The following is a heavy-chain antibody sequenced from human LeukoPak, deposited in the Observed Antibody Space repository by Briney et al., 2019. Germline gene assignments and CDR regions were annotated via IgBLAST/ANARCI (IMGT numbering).Heavy chain of an antibody. CDR2: ISGSGGST. Sequence: PGGSLRLSCAASGFTFSSYAMSWVRQAPGKGLEWVSGISGSGGSTFYADSVKGRFTISRDNSKNMLYVRMNSLRAEDTAVYYCATTGTHYYFDSWGQGTLVTVSS. CDR3: ATTGTHYYFDS. D-gene: IGHD1-1*01. J-gene: IGHJ4*02. CDR1: GFTFSSYA. V-gene: IGHV3-23*01.